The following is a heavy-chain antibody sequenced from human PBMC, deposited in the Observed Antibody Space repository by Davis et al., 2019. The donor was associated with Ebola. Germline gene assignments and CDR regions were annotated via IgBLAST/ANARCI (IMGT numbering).Heavy chain of an antibody. J-gene: IGHJ6*04. CDR2: TRSKAQNYET. D-gene: IGHD3-3*01. CDR3: GHDFWSGILHGMDV. Sequence: GESLKISCAASGFTFSGSAIHWASQASGKGLAWASRTRSKAQNYETAYAASVTGKFNIPKDDSKNTAYLQMNSLKTEDTAVYYCGHDFWSGILHGMDVWGKGTTVTVSS. V-gene: IGHV3-73*01. CDR1: GFTFSGSA.